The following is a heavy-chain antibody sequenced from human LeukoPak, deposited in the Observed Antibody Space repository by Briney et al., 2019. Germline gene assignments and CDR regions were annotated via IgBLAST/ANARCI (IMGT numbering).Heavy chain of an antibody. V-gene: IGHV4-34*01. Sequence: SETLSLTCAVYGGSSSGYYWSWIRQPPGKGLEWIGEINHSGSTNYNPSLKSRVTISVGTSKNQFSLKLSSVTAADTAVYYCARGVKGDTYGYFDYWGQGTLVTVSS. J-gene: IGHJ4*02. CDR2: INHSGST. CDR3: ARGVKGDTYGYFDY. CDR1: GGSSSGYY. D-gene: IGHD5-18*01.